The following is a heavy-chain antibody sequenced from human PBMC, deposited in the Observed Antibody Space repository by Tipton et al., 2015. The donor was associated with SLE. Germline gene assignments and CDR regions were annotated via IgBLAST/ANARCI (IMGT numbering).Heavy chain of an antibody. J-gene: IGHJ4*02. CDR1: GYTFTTYG. CDR3: AGDRGSGWLRGDY. D-gene: IGHD6-19*01. CDR2: ISGYNGDT. Sequence: QVQLVQSGAEVKKPGASVKVSCKASGYTFTTYGINWVRQAPGQGLEWMGWISGYNGDTNYAQKLQGRVTMTTDTSTSTAYMEVRSLRSDDTAVDYCAGDRGSGWLRGDYWGQGTLVTVSS. V-gene: IGHV1-18*01.